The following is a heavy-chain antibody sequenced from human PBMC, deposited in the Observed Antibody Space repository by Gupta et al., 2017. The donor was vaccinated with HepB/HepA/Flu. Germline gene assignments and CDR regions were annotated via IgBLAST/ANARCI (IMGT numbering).Heavy chain of an antibody. CDR3: ARDDAFSGYDSSGYGIAFDI. D-gene: IGHD3-22*01. CDR2: ISSSGSTI. Sequence: QVQLVESGGGLVKPGGSLRLSCAASGFTFSDYYMSWIRQAPGKGLEWVSYISSSGSTIYYADSVKGRFTISRDNAKNSLYLQMNSLRAEDTAVYYRARDDAFSGYDSSGYGIAFDIWGQGTMVTVSS. CDR1: GFTFSDYY. V-gene: IGHV3-11*04. J-gene: IGHJ3*02.